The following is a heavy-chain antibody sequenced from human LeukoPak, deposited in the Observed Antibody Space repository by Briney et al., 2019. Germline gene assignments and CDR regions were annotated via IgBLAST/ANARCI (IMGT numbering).Heavy chain of an antibody. CDR2: INSDGSST. Sequence: GGSLRLSCAASGFTFSRYWMHWVRQAPGKGLVWVSRINSDGSSTSYADFVTGRFTISRDNAKNSLYLQMNSLRAEDTAVYYCARSQLWLPNWYFDLWGRGTLVTVSS. D-gene: IGHD5-18*01. J-gene: IGHJ2*01. CDR1: GFTFSRYW. V-gene: IGHV3-74*01. CDR3: ARSQLWLPNWYFDL.